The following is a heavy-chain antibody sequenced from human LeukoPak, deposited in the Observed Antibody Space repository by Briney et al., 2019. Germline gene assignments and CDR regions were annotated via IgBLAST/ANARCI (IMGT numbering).Heavy chain of an antibody. Sequence: PGGSLRLSCTASGFTFGDYAMSWVRQAPGKGLEWVGFIRSKAYGGTTEYAASVKGRFTISRDDSKSIAYLQMNSLKTEDTAVYYCTRARVPGVVIPADYWGQGTLVTVSS. CDR1: GFTFGDYA. CDR3: TRARVPGVVIPADY. V-gene: IGHV3-49*04. D-gene: IGHD3-3*01. CDR2: IRSKAYGGTT. J-gene: IGHJ4*02.